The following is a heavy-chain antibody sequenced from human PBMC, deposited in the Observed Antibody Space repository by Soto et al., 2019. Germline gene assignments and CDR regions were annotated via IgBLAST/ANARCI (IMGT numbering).Heavy chain of an antibody. D-gene: IGHD1-26*01. V-gene: IGHV3-7*01. J-gene: IGHJ4*02. CDR1: GFTFSNSW. CDR2: INPVESEK. CDR3: ARDPALGSLDY. Sequence: EVQLVESGGGLVQPGGSLRLSCAASGFTFSNSWMSWVRQAPGKGLEWVADINPVESEKYYVDSVKGRFTVSRDNAKNSLDLQMNSLRVEDTALYYCARDPALGSLDYWGLGTLVTVSS.